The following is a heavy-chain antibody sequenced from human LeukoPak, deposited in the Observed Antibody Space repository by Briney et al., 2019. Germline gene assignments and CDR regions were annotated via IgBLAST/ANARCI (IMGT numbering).Heavy chain of an antibody. J-gene: IGHJ6*02. CDR1: GYTFTSYY. V-gene: IGHV1-46*01. CDR3: ARDVPYSSGWSYYYYYGMDV. CDR2: INPSGGST. D-gene: IGHD6-19*01. Sequence: ASVKVSCKASGYTFTSYYMHWVRQAPGQGLEWMGIINPSGGSTSYAQRFQGRVTMTRDTSTSAVYMELSSLRSEDTAVYYCARDVPYSSGWSYYYYYGMDVWGQGTTVTVSS.